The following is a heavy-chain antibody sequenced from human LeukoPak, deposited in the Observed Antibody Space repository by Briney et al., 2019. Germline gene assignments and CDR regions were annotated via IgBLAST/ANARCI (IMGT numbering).Heavy chain of an antibody. Sequence: PSETLSLTCAVSGVSISSSNSYWGWIRQPPGKGLEWIGSIYYSGNTYYNASLKSRVTISVDTSKNQFSLKVTSVTAADTAIYYCARVVASTSIDFWGQGTLVTVSS. V-gene: IGHV4-39*01. D-gene: IGHD2-15*01. CDR3: ARVVASTSIDF. J-gene: IGHJ4*02. CDR1: GVSISSSNSY. CDR2: IYYSGNT.